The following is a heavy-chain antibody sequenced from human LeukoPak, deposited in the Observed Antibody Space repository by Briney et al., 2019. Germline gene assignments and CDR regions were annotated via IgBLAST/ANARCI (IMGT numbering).Heavy chain of an antibody. J-gene: IGHJ4*02. V-gene: IGHV3-23*01. CDR2: ISGSGGST. CDR3: AKGMSAAAGVFDY. D-gene: IGHD6-13*01. CDR1: GFTFSSYA. Sequence: GGSLRLSCAAPGFTFSSYAMGLVRQAPGKGLEWVSAISGSGGSTYYADSVKGRFTISRDNSKNTLYLQMNSLRAEDTAVYYCAKGMSAAAGVFDYWGQETLVTVSS.